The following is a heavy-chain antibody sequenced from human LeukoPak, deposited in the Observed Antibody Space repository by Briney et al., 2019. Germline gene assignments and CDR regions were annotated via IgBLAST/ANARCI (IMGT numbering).Heavy chain of an antibody. CDR2: IYPGDSDT. CDR3: ARLADIAAALDEHSPFDY. J-gene: IGHJ4*02. CDR1: GYSFTSYW. V-gene: IGHV5-51*01. Sequence: GESLKISCKGSGYSFTSYWIGWVRQMPGKGLEWMGIIYPGDSDTRYSPSFQGQVTISADKSISTAYLQWSSLKASDTAMYYCARLADIAAALDEHSPFDYWGQGTLVTVSS. D-gene: IGHD6-13*01.